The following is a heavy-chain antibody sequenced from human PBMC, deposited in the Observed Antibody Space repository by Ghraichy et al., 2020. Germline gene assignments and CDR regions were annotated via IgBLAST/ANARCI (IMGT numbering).Heavy chain of an antibody. D-gene: IGHD6-13*01. J-gene: IGHJ4*02. CDR3: ARGIYSSSCCHIDY. CDR1: GFTFNSFA. CDR2: IRSNGGTT. Sequence: GGSLRLSCAASGFTFNSFAMYWVRQAPGKGLEYVSAIRSNGGTTSYANAVKGRFTISRDNSNNTLFLQMGSLRAEDMAVYYCARGIYSSSCCHIDYWGQGTLVTVSS. V-gene: IGHV3-64*01.